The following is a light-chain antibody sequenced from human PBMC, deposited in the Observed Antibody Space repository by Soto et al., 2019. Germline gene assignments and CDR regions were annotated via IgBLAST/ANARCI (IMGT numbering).Light chain of an antibody. CDR1: SSNIGAGYD. V-gene: IGLV1-40*01. J-gene: IGLJ3*02. Sequence: QSVLTQPPSVSGAPGQRVTISCTGGSSNIGAGYDVHWYHQFPGTAPKLLVYGNTNRPSGISDRFSASKSGSSASLVITGLQAEDEADYYCQSYDSSLRALVFGGGTQLTVL. CDR3: QSYDSSLRALV. CDR2: GNT.